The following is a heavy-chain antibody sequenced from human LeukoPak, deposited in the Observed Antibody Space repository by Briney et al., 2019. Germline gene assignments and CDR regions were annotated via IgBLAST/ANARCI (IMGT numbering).Heavy chain of an antibody. CDR3: ARQSGYGTAFDY. D-gene: IGHD1-1*01. V-gene: IGHV4-39*01. J-gene: IGHJ4*02. Sequence: SETLSLTCTVSGGSISSSSYYWGWIRQPPGKGLEWIGSIYYSGSTYYNPSLKSRVTISVDTSKNQFSLKLSSVTAADTAVYYCARQSGYGTAFDYWGQGTLVTVSS. CDR2: IYYSGST. CDR1: GGSISSSSYY.